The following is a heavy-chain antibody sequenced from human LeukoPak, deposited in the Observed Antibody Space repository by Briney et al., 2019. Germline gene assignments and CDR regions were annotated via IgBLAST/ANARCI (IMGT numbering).Heavy chain of an antibody. CDR2: ISAQHGQT. D-gene: IGHD2-8*01. CDR1: GYSENFYG. V-gene: IGHV1-18*01. J-gene: IGHJ4*02. Sequence: GASVKVSCKTSGYSENFYGITWVRQVAGQRLEWMGWISAQHGQTGYAPNSQDRVTMTTDTYTNTAYMELRSLRSDDTAVYYCAGSPGYCTSNVCYLKYWGQGTLVTVSS. CDR3: AGSPGYCTSNVCYLKY.